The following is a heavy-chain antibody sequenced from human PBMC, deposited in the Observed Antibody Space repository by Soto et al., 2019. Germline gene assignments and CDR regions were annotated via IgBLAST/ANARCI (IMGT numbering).Heavy chain of an antibody. CDR1: GFTFSNYS. V-gene: IGHV3-21*01. J-gene: IGHJ6*02. Sequence: GGSLRLSCVGFGFTFSNYSINWVRQAPGKGLEWVSSISSRSDIYYADSVKGRFTISRDNAKNSVSLQMNSLRAEDTAVYYCAREYTAWPLAYGLDVWGQGTTVTV. CDR3: AREYTAWPLAYGLDV. CDR2: ISSRSDI. D-gene: IGHD2-2*02.